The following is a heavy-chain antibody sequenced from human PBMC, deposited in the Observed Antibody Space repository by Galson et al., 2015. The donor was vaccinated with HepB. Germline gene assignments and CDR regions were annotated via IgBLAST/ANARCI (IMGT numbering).Heavy chain of an antibody. J-gene: IGHJ5*02. CDR3: ARAGDTYCSSTSCYTPSFDWFDP. CDR1: GYTFTSYG. V-gene: IGHV1-18*04. D-gene: IGHD2-2*02. CDR2: ISAYNGNT. Sequence: SVKVSCKASGYTFTSYGISWVRQAPGQGLEWMGWISAYNGNTNYAQKLQGRVTMTTDTSTSTAYMELRSLRSDDTAVYYCARAGDTYCSSTSCYTPSFDWFDPWGQGTLVTVSS.